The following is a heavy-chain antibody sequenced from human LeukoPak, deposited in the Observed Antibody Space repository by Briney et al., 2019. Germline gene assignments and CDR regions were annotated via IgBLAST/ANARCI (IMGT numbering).Heavy chain of an antibody. Sequence: GGSLRLSCAASGFTFSSYWMSWVRQAPGKGLEWVANIKQDGSEKYYVDSVKGRFTISRDNAKNSLYLQMNSLRAEDTAVYYCARDTDYYDSSSYYWGQGTLVTVSS. D-gene: IGHD3-22*01. CDR2: IKQDGSEK. V-gene: IGHV3-7*01. J-gene: IGHJ4*02. CDR1: GFTFSSYW. CDR3: ARDTDYYDSSSYY.